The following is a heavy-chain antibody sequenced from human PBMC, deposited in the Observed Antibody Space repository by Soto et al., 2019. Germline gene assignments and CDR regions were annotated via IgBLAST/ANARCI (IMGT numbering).Heavy chain of an antibody. CDR2: IDYSGST. J-gene: IGHJ4*02. D-gene: IGHD3-22*01. Sequence: QVQLQESGPGLVKPSQTLSLTCTVSGGSISSGDYYWSWIRQPPGKGLEWIGYIDYSGSTYYNPSLKGRVTISVDTSKNQFSLKLSSVTAADTAVYYCARCTELGYYLFDYWGQGTLVTVSS. V-gene: IGHV4-30-4*01. CDR3: ARCTELGYYLFDY. CDR1: GGSISSGDYY.